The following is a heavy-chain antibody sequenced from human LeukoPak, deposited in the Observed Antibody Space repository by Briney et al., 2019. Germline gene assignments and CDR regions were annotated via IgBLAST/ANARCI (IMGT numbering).Heavy chain of an antibody. D-gene: IGHD2-21*01. J-gene: IGHJ4*02. CDR2: ISSSGSTI. CDR3: AKAQVTSCRGAYCYPFDS. CDR1: GFTFSDYY. Sequence: GGSLRLSCAASGFTFSDYYMSWIRQAPGKGLEWVSYISSSGSTIYYADSVRDRFTISRDNSKNTLYLQMNSLRAEHAAVYFCAKAQVTSCRGAYCYPFDSWGQGTLVTVSS. V-gene: IGHV3-11*01.